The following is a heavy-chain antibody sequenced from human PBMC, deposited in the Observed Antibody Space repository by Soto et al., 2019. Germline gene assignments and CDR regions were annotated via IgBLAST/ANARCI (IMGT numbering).Heavy chain of an antibody. CDR1: GYCFTGYA. J-gene: IGHJ2*01. V-gene: IGHV1-3*01. CDR3: ARKKPDWYFDL. Sequence: ASAKDSCKDAGYCFTGYAMHWVRQAPGQRLEWMGWINAGNGNTKYSQKFQGRVTITRDTSASTAYMELSSLRSEDTAVYYCARKKPDWYFDLWGRGTLVTVSS. CDR2: INAGNGNT.